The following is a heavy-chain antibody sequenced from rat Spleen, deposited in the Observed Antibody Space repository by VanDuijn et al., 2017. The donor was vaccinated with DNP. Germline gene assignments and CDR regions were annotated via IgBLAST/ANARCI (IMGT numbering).Heavy chain of an antibody. D-gene: IGHD1-10*01. CDR2: INYEGSNT. Sequence: EVQLVESGGGLVQPGRSMKLSCAASGFIFSNYWMTWIRQAPGKGLEWVATINYEGSNTYYRDSVKGRFTISRDNAKSTLYLQMDSLRSEDTATYYCARHNNYYVMDAWGQGASVTVSS. J-gene: IGHJ4*01. CDR1: GFIFSNYW. CDR3: ARHNNYYVMDA. V-gene: IGHV5-29*01.